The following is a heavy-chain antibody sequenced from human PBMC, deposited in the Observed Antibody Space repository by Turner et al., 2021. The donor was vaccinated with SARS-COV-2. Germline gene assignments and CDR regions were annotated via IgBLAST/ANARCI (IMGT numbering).Heavy chain of an antibody. Sequence: QVQLVQSGAEVKKPGASVKVSCKASGYTFISYGISWVRQAPGQGIEWMGWFTAYNGNTNYAQKLQGRVTMTTDTSTSTADMELRSLRSDDTAVYYCARLGGGDRPGDYWGQGTLVTVSS. V-gene: IGHV1-18*01. CDR2: FTAYNGNT. CDR3: ARLGGGDRPGDY. CDR1: GYTFISYG. J-gene: IGHJ4*02. D-gene: IGHD2-21*02.